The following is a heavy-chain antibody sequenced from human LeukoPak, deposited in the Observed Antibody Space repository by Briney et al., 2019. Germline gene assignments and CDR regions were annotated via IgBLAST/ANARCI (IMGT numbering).Heavy chain of an antibody. D-gene: IGHD2-15*01. CDR1: GGSISSGGYS. J-gene: IGHJ3*02. CDR2: IYHSGST. CDR3: ARVVEVAATDAFDI. V-gene: IGHV4-30-2*01. Sequence: PSETLSLTCAVSGGSISSGGYSWSWIRQPPGKGLEWIGYIYHSGSTYYNPSLKSRVTISVDRSKNQFSLKLSSVTAADTAVYYCARVVEVAATDAFDIWGQGPMVTVSS.